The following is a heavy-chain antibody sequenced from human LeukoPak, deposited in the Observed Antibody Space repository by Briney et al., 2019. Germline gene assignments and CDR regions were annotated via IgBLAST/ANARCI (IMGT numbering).Heavy chain of an antibody. CDR3: AKDGGLWVSAHWGDS. CDR1: GFTFSNSA. CDR2: ITTGDGNT. J-gene: IGHJ4*02. Sequence: GGSLRLSCAASGFTFSNSAMTWVRQAPGKGLKWVSTITTGDGNTYYADSVKGRFTVSRDDSKNTLYLQMNSLRAEDTAVYYCAKDGGLWVSAHWGDSWGRGTLVTVSS. V-gene: IGHV3-23*01. D-gene: IGHD7-27*01.